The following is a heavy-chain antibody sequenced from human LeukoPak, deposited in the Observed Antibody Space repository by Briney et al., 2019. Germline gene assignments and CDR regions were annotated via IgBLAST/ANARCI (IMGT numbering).Heavy chain of an antibody. CDR3: ARATRGGSYYFDY. CDR2: INAGNGNT. V-gene: IGHV1-3*01. Sequence: ASVKVSCKASGYTFTSYAMHWVRQAPGQRLEWMGWINAGNGNTKYPQKFQGRVTITRDTSASTAYMELSSLRSEDTAVYYCARATRGGSYYFDYWGQGTLVTVSS. CDR1: GYTFTSYA. J-gene: IGHJ4*02. D-gene: IGHD1-26*01.